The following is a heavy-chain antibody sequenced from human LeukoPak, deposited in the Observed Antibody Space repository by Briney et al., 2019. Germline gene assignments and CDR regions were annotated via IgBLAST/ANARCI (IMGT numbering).Heavy chain of an antibody. CDR3: ARDGYDFWSGYRRGVDY. J-gene: IGHJ4*02. D-gene: IGHD3-3*01. CDR2: ISSSSSYI. CDR1: GFTFSSYS. Sequence: GGSLRLSCAASGFTFSSYSMNWVRQAPGKGLEWVSPISSSSSYIYYADSVKGRFTISRDNAKNSLYLQMNSLRAEDTAVHYCARDGYDFWSGYRRGVDYWGQGTLVTVSS. V-gene: IGHV3-21*01.